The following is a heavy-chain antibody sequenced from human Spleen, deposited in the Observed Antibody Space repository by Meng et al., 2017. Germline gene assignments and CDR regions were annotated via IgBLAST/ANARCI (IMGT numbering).Heavy chain of an antibody. CDR2: ISSSSSYI. Sequence: GGSLRLSCVASEFTFSSYEMNWVRQAPGKGLEWVSSISSSSSYIYYADSVKGRFTISRDNAKNSLYLQMNSLRAEDTAVYYCAREAGWLHLLDYWGQGALVNGAS. J-gene: IGHJ4*02. V-gene: IGHV3-21*01. CDR3: AREAGWLHLLDY. D-gene: IGHD5-24*01. CDR1: EFTFSSYE.